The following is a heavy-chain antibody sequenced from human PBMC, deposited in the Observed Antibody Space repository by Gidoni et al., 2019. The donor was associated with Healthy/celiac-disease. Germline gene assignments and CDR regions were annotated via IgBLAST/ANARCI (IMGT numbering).Heavy chain of an antibody. D-gene: IGHD2-2*01. V-gene: IGHV3-64D*09. CDR1: GFPFSSYA. J-gene: IGHJ3*02. CDR3: VKGTFSSHAFDI. CDR2: ISSNGGST. Sequence: EVQLVESGGGLVQPGGSLRLSCSASGFPFSSYAMHWVRQAPGKGLEYVSAISSNGGSTYYADSVKGRFTISRDNSKNTLYLQMSSLRAEDTAVYYCVKGTFSSHAFDIWGQGTMVTVSS.